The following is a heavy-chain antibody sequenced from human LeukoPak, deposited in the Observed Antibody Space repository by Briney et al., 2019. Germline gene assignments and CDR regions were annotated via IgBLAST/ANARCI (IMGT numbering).Heavy chain of an antibody. Sequence: GSLRLSCAASVFTVSDNYMSWVRQAPGKGLEWVSVIYSDGTTYYADSVKVRFTISRDNSKNRVYLQMNSLRAETTAVYYCARDPGYSYGYDYWGQGTLVTVSS. CDR2: IYSDGTT. V-gene: IGHV3-66*01. CDR3: ARDPGYSYGYDY. J-gene: IGHJ4*02. D-gene: IGHD5-18*01. CDR1: VFTVSDNY.